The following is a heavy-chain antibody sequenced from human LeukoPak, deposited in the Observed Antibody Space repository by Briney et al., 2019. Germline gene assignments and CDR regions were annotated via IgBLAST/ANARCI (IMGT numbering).Heavy chain of an antibody. Sequence: PSGTLSLTCAVSGGSISSSNWWGVGRQPPGTGVEWSGEIYHSGSTNYNPSLKSRVTISVDKSKNLCTLMLSSVTAADTAVYCCGRAGTYYDILTVYYYYGMDVWGQGTTVTVSS. CDR3: GRAGTYYDILTVYYYYGMDV. CDR2: IYHSGST. CDR1: GGSISSSNW. D-gene: IGHD3-9*01. V-gene: IGHV4-4*01. J-gene: IGHJ6*02.